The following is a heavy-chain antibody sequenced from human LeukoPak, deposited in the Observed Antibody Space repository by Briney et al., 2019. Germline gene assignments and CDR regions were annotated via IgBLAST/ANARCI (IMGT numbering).Heavy chain of an antibody. V-gene: IGHV3-30-3*01. CDR2: ISYDGSNK. D-gene: IGHD5-12*01. CDR1: GFTFSSYA. J-gene: IGHJ4*02. CDR3: ARGRGGGYSGYDQFDY. Sequence: TGGSLRLSCAASGFTFSSYAMHWVRQAPGKGLEWVAVISYDGSNKYYADSVKGRFTISRDNSKNTLYLQMNSLRAEDTAVYYCARGRGGGYSGYDQFDYWGQGTLVTVSS.